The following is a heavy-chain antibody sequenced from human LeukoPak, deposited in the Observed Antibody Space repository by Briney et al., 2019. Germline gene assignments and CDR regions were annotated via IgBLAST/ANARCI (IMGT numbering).Heavy chain of an antibody. J-gene: IGHJ3*02. V-gene: IGHV5-51*01. CDR2: IYPGDSET. CDR1: GYSFTTYW. D-gene: IGHD5-24*01. Sequence: GESLKISCKGSGYSFTTYWIAWVRQMPGEGLEWMGIIYPGDSETRYSPSFQGQVTISADKSITTAYLQWGRLKASDTAMYYYTRSPRDGYHDAFDIWGQGTMVTVFS. CDR3: TRSPRDGYHDAFDI.